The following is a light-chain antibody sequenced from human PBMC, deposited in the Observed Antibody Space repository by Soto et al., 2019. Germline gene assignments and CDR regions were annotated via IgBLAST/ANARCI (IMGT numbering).Light chain of an antibody. CDR3: QQYENLPFT. CDR2: DAS. J-gene: IGKJ4*01. CDR1: QDVKHY. Sequence: DIQMTQSPSSLSASVGDRVTITCQASQDVKHYLNWYQQKPGKAPKLLIYDASNLERGVPSRFSGSGTGTAYTFTISSLQAEDNGTVYCQQYENLPFTFGGGTKVEIK. V-gene: IGKV1-33*01.